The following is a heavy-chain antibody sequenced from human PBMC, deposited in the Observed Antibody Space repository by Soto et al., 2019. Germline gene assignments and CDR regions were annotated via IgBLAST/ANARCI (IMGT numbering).Heavy chain of an antibody. V-gene: IGHV2-5*01. CDR2: IYWNDDK. J-gene: IGHJ4*02. D-gene: IGHD1-26*01. CDR1: GFSLSTSGVG. Sequence: QITLKESGPTLVKPTQTLTLTRTFSGFSLSTSGVGVGWIRQPPGKALEWLALIYWNDDKRYSPSLQSRLTITKDTSKNQVVLTMTNMDPVDTATYYCAHRRRHSGSYFVFEYWGQGTLVTVSS. CDR3: AHRRRHSGSYFVFEY.